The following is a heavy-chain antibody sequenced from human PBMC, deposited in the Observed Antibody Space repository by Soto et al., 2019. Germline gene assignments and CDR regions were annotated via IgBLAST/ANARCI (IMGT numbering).Heavy chain of an antibody. D-gene: IGHD3-10*01. J-gene: IGHJ3*02. CDR3: ARDGRRVLWFGESHVFDI. CDR2: ISAYNGNT. Sequence: ASVKVSCKASGYTFTSYGISWVRQAPGQGLEWMGWISAYNGNTNYAQKLQGRVTMTTDTSTSTAYMELRSLRSDDTAVYYCARDGRRVLWFGESHVFDIWGQGTMVTVSS. V-gene: IGHV1-18*01. CDR1: GYTFTSYG.